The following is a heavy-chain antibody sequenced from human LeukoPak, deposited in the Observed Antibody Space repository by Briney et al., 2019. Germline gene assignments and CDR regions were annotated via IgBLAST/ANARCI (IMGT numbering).Heavy chain of an antibody. J-gene: IGHJ4*02. Sequence: AASVKVSCKASGGTFSSYAISWVRQAPGQGLEWMGGIIPIFGTANYAQKFQGRVTITADKSTSTAYMELSSLRSEDTAVYYCARESLKGYFNHYYFDYWGQGTLVTVSS. CDR3: ARESLKGYFNHYYFDY. CDR2: IIPIFGTA. CDR1: GGTFSSYA. V-gene: IGHV1-69*06. D-gene: IGHD1-26*01.